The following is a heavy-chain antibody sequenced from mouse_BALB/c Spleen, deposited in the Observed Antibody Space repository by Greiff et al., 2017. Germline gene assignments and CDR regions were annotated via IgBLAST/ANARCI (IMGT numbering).Heavy chain of an antibody. J-gene: IGHJ1*01. CDR2: ISSGSSTI. CDR3: ARWGNYRYFDV. D-gene: IGHD2-1*01. CDR1: GFTFSSFG. V-gene: IGHV5-17*02. Sequence: DVKLVESGGGLVQPGGSRKLSCAASGFTFSSFGMHWVRQAPEKGLEWVAYISSGSSTIYYADTVKGRFTISRDNPKNTLFLQMTSLRSEDTAMYYCARWGNYRYFDVWGAGTTVTVSS.